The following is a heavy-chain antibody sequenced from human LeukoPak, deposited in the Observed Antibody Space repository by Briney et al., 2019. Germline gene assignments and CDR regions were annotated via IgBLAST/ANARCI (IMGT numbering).Heavy chain of an antibody. Sequence: GRSLRLSCAASGFTFSSYAMHWVRQAPGKGLEWVAVISYDGSDKYYADSVKGRFTISRDNSKNTVYLQMNSLRAEDTAVYYCAKFPSSSGYVDYWGQGTLVTVSS. CDR1: GFTFSSYA. J-gene: IGHJ4*02. V-gene: IGHV3-30*18. CDR3: AKFPSSSGYVDY. CDR2: ISYDGSDK. D-gene: IGHD3-22*01.